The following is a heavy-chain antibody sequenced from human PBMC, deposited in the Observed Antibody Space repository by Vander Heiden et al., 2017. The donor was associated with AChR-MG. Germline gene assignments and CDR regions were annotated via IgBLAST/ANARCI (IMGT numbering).Heavy chain of an antibody. CDR3: AKVSGSNTLDAFDI. Sequence: EVQLLESGGGLVQPGGSLRLPCAASRFTCSKYAMSWVRQAPGRGLEWCSTISGSGGSTYYADSVKGRFTISRDNSKNTLYLQMNSLRAEDTAVYYCAKVSGSNTLDAFDIWGQGTMVTVSS. D-gene: IGHD1-26*01. CDR2: ISGSGGST. CDR1: RFTCSKYA. V-gene: IGHV3-23*01. J-gene: IGHJ3*02.